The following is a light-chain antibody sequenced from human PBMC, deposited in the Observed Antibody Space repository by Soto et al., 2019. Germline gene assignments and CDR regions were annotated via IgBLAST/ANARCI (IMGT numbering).Light chain of an antibody. V-gene: IGKV3-15*01. Sequence: EIVMTQSPATLSVSPGEGATLSCKASQNVYNNLAWYQQRPGQPPRLLIYDASTRATGISARFSGSGYGTEFTLTISSLHSEDFAVYFCQQCRNWPLTFGGGTKVEIK. CDR3: QQCRNWPLT. J-gene: IGKJ4*01. CDR1: QNVYNN. CDR2: DAS.